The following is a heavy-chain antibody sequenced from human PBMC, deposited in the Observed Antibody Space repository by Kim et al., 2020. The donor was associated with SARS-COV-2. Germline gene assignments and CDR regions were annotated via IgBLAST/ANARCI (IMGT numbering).Heavy chain of an antibody. CDR1: GYTFTGYY. CDR3: ARGGSSGFHYYYYGMDV. CDR2: INPNSGGT. D-gene: IGHD3-22*01. J-gene: IGHJ6*02. V-gene: IGHV1-2*04. Sequence: ASVKVSCKASGYTFTGYYMHWVRQAPGQGLEWMGWINPNSGGTNYAQKFQGWVTMTRDTSISTAYMELSRLRSDDTAVYYCARGGSSGFHYYYYGMDVWGQGTTVTVSS.